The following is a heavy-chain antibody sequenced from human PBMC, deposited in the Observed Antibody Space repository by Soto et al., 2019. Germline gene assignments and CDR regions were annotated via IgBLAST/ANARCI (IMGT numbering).Heavy chain of an antibody. D-gene: IGHD3-22*01. CDR2: IMPIFGSA. CDR3: ARQFDSDTTGYYYAY. V-gene: IGHV1-69*13. Sequence: GASVKVSCKASGCTFSSNTSSWLRQAPGQGLEWMGGIMPIFGSANYAQKFQGRVTITADENTRTVYMELSRLRSEDTAVYYCARQFDSDTTGYYYAYWGQGTLVTVSS. J-gene: IGHJ4*02. CDR1: GCTFSSNT.